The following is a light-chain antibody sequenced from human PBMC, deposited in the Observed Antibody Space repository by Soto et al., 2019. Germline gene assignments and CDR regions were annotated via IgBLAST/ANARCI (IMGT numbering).Light chain of an antibody. V-gene: IGLV9-49*01. J-gene: IGLJ2*01. CDR2: VGTGGIVG. CDR3: GADHGRGSNFVPVV. CDR1: SGYSNYK. Sequence: QLVLTQPPSASASLGASVTLTCTLSSGYSNYKVDWYQQRPGKGPRFVMRVGTGGIVGSKGDGIPDRFSVLGSCLNRYLTIKNIQEEDESDYHCGADHGRGSNFVPVVFGGGTKLTVL.